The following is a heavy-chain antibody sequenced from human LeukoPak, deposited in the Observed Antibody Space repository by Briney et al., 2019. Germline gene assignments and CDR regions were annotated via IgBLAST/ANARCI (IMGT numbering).Heavy chain of an antibody. CDR1: GGSISSYY. CDR2: IYYSGST. J-gene: IGHJ5*02. D-gene: IGHD3-9*01. Sequence: PSETLSLTCTVSGGSISSYYWSWIRQPPGKGLEWIGYIYYSGSTNYNPSLKSRVTISVDTSKNQFSLKLSSVTAADTAVYYCARDTHDILTGYFDWFDPWGQGTLVTVSS. V-gene: IGHV4-59*12. CDR3: ARDTHDILTGYFDWFDP.